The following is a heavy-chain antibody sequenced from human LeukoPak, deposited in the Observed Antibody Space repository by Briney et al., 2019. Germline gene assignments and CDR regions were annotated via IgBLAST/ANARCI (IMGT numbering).Heavy chain of an antibody. D-gene: IGHD6-13*01. CDR1: GGSISSGGYS. CDR3: ARGRDDEQQLVRDGPVLNY. V-gene: IGHV4-30-2*01. Sequence: SETLSLTCAVSGGSISSGGYSWSWIRQPPGKGLEWIGYIYHSGSTNYNPSLKSRVTISVDTSKNQFSLKLSSVTAADTAVYYCARGRDDEQQLVRDGPVLNYWGQGTLVTVSS. CDR2: IYHSGST. J-gene: IGHJ4*02.